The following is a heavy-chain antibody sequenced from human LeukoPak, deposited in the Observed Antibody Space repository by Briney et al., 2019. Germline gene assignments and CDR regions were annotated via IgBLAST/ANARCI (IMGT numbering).Heavy chain of an antibody. J-gene: IGHJ3*02. D-gene: IGHD1-26*01. V-gene: IGHV1-18*01. CDR1: GYTFTSFG. Sequence: ASVKVSCKASGYTFTSFGISWVRQAPGQGLEWMGWISAYNGNTNYAQKRQGRVTMTTDTSTSTAYMELRSLRSDDTAVYYCARDTGGELRLEAFDIWGQGTMVTVSS. CDR2: ISAYNGNT. CDR3: ARDTGGELRLEAFDI.